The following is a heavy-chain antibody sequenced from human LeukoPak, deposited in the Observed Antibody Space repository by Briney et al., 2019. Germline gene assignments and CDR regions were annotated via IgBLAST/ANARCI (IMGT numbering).Heavy chain of an antibody. J-gene: IGHJ6*02. CDR1: GFIFSDFY. CDR3: ARDQRFGELPPDYYYGMDV. D-gene: IGHD3-10*01. V-gene: IGHV3-11*05. Sequence: GGSLGLSCAAPGFIFSDFYMAWIRQAPGKGLEWVSYISGGSAYTNYADSVKGRFTISRDNAKNSLYLQMDSLRVEDTAVYYCARDQRFGELPPDYYYGMDVWGQGTTVTVSS. CDR2: ISGGSAYT.